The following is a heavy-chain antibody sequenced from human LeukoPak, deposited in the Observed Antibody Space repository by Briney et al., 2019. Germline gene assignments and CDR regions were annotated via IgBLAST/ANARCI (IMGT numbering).Heavy chain of an antibody. Sequence: GGSLRLSCAASGFTFSSYWMHWVRQAPGKGLVWVSRINSDGSSTSYADSVKGRFTISRDNAKNTLYLQMNSLRAEDTAVYYCARGGQLWFPTFDYWGQGTLVTVSS. J-gene: IGHJ4*02. CDR3: ARGGQLWFPTFDY. V-gene: IGHV3-74*01. D-gene: IGHD5-18*01. CDR1: GFTFSSYW. CDR2: INSDGSST.